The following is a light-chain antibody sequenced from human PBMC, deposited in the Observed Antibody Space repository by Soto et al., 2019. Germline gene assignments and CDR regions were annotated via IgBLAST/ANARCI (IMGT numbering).Light chain of an antibody. CDR2: GAS. J-gene: IGKJ5*01. CDR1: QSISSD. CDR3: QQYNNWPFS. Sequence: EIVMTQSPATLSVSPGERATLSCRASQSISSDLAWYQQIPGQAPRLLIYGASTRATAVPARFSGSGSGTEFTLTFSGLQSEDFALYFCQQYNNWPFSFGPGNDW. V-gene: IGKV3-15*01.